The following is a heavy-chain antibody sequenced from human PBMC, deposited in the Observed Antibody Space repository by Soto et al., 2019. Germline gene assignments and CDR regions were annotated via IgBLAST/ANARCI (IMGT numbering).Heavy chain of an antibody. CDR2: ISGSGNYT. CDR3: AREGINNYNEFYFDS. D-gene: IGHD4-4*01. J-gene: IGHJ4*02. V-gene: IGHV3-21*06. CDR1: GFAFSTYS. Sequence: EVQLMESGGGLVKPGGSLKLSCAASGFAFSTYSMSWVRQAPGKGLEWVSSISGSGNYTHYADFLRGRFTISRDNAKTSLFLQMDSLRAEDTAVYYCAREGINNYNEFYFDSWGQGTVVTVSS.